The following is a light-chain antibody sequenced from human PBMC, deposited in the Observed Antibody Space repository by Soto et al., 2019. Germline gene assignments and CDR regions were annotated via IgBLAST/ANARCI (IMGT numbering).Light chain of an antibody. CDR3: QTWGTGIWV. Sequence: QTVVTQSPSASASLGASVKLTCTLSSGHSTYAIAWHQQQPEKGPRYLMNLNSDGSHSKGDGIPDRFSGSSSGTERYLTIPSLQSEDEADYYCQTWGTGIWVFGGGTKLTVL. CDR2: LNSDGSH. CDR1: SGHSTYA. J-gene: IGLJ3*02. V-gene: IGLV4-69*01.